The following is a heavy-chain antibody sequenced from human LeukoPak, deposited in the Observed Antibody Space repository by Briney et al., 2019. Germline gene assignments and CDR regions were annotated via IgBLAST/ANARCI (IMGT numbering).Heavy chain of an antibody. CDR3: AREGSNWGYYFDY. CDR2: IYKSGST. CDR1: GGSVSSGSSY. Sequence: SETLSLTCIVSGGSVSSGSSYWSWIRQPPGKGLEWIGHIYKSGSTNYNVSLKSRVTMSVDTSKNQFSLKLSSVTAADTAVYYCAREGSNWGYYFDYWGQGTLVTVSS. D-gene: IGHD7-27*01. J-gene: IGHJ4*02. V-gene: IGHV4-61*01.